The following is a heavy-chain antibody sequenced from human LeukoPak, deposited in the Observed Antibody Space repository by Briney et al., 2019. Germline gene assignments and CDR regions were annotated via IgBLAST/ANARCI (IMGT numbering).Heavy chain of an antibody. V-gene: IGHV4-39*01. CDR3: ARQRYYYDSSGYYYVDY. Sequence: SETLSLTCTVSGGSISSSSYYWGWIRQPPGKGLEWIGSIYYSGSTYYNPSLKSRVTISVDTSKNQFSLKLSSVTAADTAVYYCARQRYYYDSSGYYYVDYWGQGTLVTVSP. D-gene: IGHD3-22*01. J-gene: IGHJ4*02. CDR1: GGSISSSSYY. CDR2: IYYSGST.